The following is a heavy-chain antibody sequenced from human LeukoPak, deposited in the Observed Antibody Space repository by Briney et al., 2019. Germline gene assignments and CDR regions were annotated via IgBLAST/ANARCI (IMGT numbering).Heavy chain of an antibody. D-gene: IGHD5-12*01. CDR2: IYYSGST. J-gene: IGHJ3*02. CDR3: ARHGGESIVAMILHAFDI. V-gene: IGHV4-59*08. Sequence: SETLSLTCTVSGGSISSYSWSWIRQPPGKGLEWIGSIYYSGSTNYNPSLKSRVTMSVDTSKDQFSLRLSSVTAADTAVYYCARHGGESIVAMILHAFDIWGQGTMVTVSS. CDR1: GGSISSYS.